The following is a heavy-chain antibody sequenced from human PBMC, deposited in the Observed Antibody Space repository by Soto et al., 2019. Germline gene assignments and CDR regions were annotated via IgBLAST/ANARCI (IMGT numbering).Heavy chain of an antibody. V-gene: IGHV1-69*13. Sequence: SVKVSCKASGGTFSSYAISWVRQAPGQGLEWMGGIIPIFGTANYAQKFQGRVTITADESTSTACMELSSLRSEDTAVYYCARDSYDILTGYYPGGYYGMDVWGQGTTVTVSS. CDR1: GGTFSSYA. CDR3: ARDSYDILTGYYPGGYYGMDV. J-gene: IGHJ6*02. D-gene: IGHD3-9*01. CDR2: IIPIFGTA.